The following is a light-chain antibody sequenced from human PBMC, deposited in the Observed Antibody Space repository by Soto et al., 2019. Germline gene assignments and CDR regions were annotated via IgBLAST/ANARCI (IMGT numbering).Light chain of an antibody. CDR2: LAS. V-gene: IGKV3-11*01. Sequence: EIVLTQSPATLSSSPGDSATLSCRASQTVNTKLAWYVHKPGQAPRRLIYLASNWGAGVPARFSGSGSGTDFTLTISNVEPEDFAVYYCHQRQSWPLTFGQGTTVDIK. CDR3: HQRQSWPLT. CDR1: QTVNTK. J-gene: IGKJ1*01.